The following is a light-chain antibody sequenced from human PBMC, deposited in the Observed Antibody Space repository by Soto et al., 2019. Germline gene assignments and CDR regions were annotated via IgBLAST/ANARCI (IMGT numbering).Light chain of an antibody. CDR2: SAS. Sequence: DIQMTQSPSSLSASVGDKVTITCRASQGISNYLAWYQQKPVKVPTLLIYSASTLQSGVPSRFSGSGSGTAFTLTISSLQPEDVATYYCKRYDSAPWTFGQGTKVEIK. J-gene: IGKJ1*01. CDR3: KRYDSAPWT. CDR1: QGISNY. V-gene: IGKV1-27*01.